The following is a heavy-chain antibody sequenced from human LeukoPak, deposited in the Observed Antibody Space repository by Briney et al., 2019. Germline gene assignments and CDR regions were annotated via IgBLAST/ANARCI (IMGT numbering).Heavy chain of an antibody. J-gene: IGHJ6*02. Sequence: GGSLRLSCAASGFTFSSYAMHWVRQAPGKGLEWVSSISSSSSYIYYADSVKGRFTISRDNAKNSLYLQMNSLRAEDTAVYYCARVRCSGGSCYSFYYYGMDVWGQGTTVTVSS. CDR3: ARVRCSGGSCYSFYYYGMDV. D-gene: IGHD2-15*01. V-gene: IGHV3-21*01. CDR1: GFTFSSYA. CDR2: ISSSSSYI.